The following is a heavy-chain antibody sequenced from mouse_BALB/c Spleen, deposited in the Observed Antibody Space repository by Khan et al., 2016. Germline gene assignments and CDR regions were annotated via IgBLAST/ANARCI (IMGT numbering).Heavy chain of an antibody. J-gene: IGHJ4*01. V-gene: IGHV2-9*02. CDR2: IWAGGST. D-gene: IGHD2-1*01. CDR3: ARGYVNYVSYAMDY. Sequence: VQLQESGPGLVAPSQSLSITCTVSGFSLTTYGVHWIRQPLGKGLEWLGVIWAGGSTHYNSALMSRLSITKDNSKSQVFLTMNSRQTDDTAMYYCARGYVNYVSYAMDYWGQGTSVTVSS. CDR1: GFSLTTYG.